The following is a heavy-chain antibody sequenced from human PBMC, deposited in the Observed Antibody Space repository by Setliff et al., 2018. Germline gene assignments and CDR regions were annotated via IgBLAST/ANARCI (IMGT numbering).Heavy chain of an antibody. Sequence: GASVKVSCKASGYTFTAYYIHWVRQAPGQGLEWMGWINTNTGNPMYAQGFTGRFVFSLDPSVSTAYLQISSLKAEDTALYYCATGSLVAAGTGHWGQGTLVTVSS. CDR3: ATGSLVAAGTGH. V-gene: IGHV7-4-1*02. CDR1: GYTFTAYY. J-gene: IGHJ4*02. CDR2: INTNTGNP. D-gene: IGHD6-13*01.